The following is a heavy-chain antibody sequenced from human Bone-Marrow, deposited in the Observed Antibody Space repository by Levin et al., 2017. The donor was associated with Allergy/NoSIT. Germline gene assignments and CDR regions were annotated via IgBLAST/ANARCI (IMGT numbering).Heavy chain of an antibody. J-gene: IGHJ4*02. V-gene: IGHV3-43*01. CDR1: GFTFDDYT. Sequence: LSLTCAASGFTFDDYTMHWVRQAPGKGLEWVSLISWDGGSTYYADSVKGRFTISRDNSKNSLYLQMNSLRTEDTALYYCAKDAGSSGYSDYWGQGTLVTVSS. D-gene: IGHD3-22*01. CDR2: ISWDGGST. CDR3: AKDAGSSGYSDY.